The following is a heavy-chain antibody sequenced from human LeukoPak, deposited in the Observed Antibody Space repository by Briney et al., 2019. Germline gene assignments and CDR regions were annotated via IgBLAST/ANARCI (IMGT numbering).Heavy chain of an antibody. CDR1: GGSLSSGDNY. D-gene: IGHD2-2*01. Sequence: SETLSLTCTVSGGSLSSGDNYWSWIRQPPGKGLEWIGYIYYSGSTYYNPSLKSRVTISVDTSKNQFSLKLSSVTAADTAVYYCARHPRIVVVPAAWLGYYYMDVWGKGTTVTVSS. CDR2: IYYSGST. J-gene: IGHJ6*03. CDR3: ARHPRIVVVPAAWLGYYYMDV. V-gene: IGHV4-30-4*01.